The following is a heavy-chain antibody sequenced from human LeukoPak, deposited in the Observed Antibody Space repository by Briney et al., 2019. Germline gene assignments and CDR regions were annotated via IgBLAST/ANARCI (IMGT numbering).Heavy chain of an antibody. V-gene: IGHV3-23*01. CDR1: GFTFSSYA. CDR3: AKFYGSGTYYNYPDY. CDR2: IDSSGGST. J-gene: IGHJ4*02. Sequence: PGGSLRLSCAASGFTFSSYAMSWVRQAPGKGLEWVSTIDSSGGSTHYADSVKGRFAISRDNSENTLYVQMNSLRADDTAVYYCAKFYGSGTYYNYPDYWGQGTPVTVSS. D-gene: IGHD3-10*01.